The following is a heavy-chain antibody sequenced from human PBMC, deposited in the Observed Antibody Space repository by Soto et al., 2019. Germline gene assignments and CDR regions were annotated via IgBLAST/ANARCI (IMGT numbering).Heavy chain of an antibody. V-gene: IGHV1-2*02. CDR1: GYTFTGYH. Sequence: QVRLVQSGAEMKKPGASVKVSCRTSGYTFTGYHIHWVRQAPGQGLEWMGWINPHSGGTNYAQELRGRVTMTRDTSISTADMEVNSLRSDDTAVYYCARGCSGGTCFLFDIWGQGTLVTVTS. J-gene: IGHJ5*02. CDR3: ARGCSGGTCFLFDI. CDR2: INPHSGGT. D-gene: IGHD2-15*01.